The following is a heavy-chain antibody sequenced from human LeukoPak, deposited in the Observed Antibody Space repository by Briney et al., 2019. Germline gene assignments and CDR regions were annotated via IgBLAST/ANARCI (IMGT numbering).Heavy chain of an antibody. Sequence: GGSLRLSCAASGFTFSVAAMTWVRQAPGKGLEGVSLIGASGESTYYADSVKGRFTISRDNSKNTLSLQMNSLRVEDTAMYFCAKDIQLSTWGLGTMVTVSS. CDR1: GFTFSVAA. CDR2: IGASGEST. V-gene: IGHV3-23*01. CDR3: AKDIQLST. D-gene: IGHD5-24*01. J-gene: IGHJ3*01.